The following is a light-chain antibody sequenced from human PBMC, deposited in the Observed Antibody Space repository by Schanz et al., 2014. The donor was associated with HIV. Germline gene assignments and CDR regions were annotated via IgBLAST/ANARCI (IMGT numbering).Light chain of an antibody. CDR1: QAINNY. J-gene: IGKJ1*01. V-gene: IGKV1-27*01. CDR3: QQYNSYSWT. CDR2: AAS. Sequence: QMTQSPSSLSASVGDRVTITCRASQAINNYLAWYQQRPGKVPKLLIYAASTLQSGVPSRFSGSGSGTEFTLTISSLQPDDFATYYCQQYNSYSWTFGQGTKVEIK.